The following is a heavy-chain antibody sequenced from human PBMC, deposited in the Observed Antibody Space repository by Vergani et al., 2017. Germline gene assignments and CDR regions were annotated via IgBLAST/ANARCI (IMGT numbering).Heavy chain of an antibody. Sequence: EVQLVESGGGLVKPGGSLKLSCAASGLTFSGSAMHWVRQASGKGLEWVGRIRSKANSYASAYAASVKDRFTISRDDSKNTAYLQMNSLKTEDTAGYYCTELGEVAGMGGDYWGQGSLVIVSS. J-gene: IGHJ4*02. CDR2: IRSKANSYAS. CDR3: TELGEVAGMGGDY. CDR1: GLTFSGSA. V-gene: IGHV3-73*01. D-gene: IGHD6-19*01.